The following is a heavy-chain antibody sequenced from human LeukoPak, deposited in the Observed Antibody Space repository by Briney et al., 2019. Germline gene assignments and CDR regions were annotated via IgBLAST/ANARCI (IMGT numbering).Heavy chain of an antibody. CDR1: GFTFSSYS. J-gene: IGHJ6*03. CDR2: ISSSSSYI. Sequence: GGSLRLSCAASGFTFSSYSMNWVRQAPGKGLEWVSSISSSSSYIYYADSVKGRFTISRDNAKNSLYLQMNSLRAEDTAVYYCAKDGLAYCAGDCSGDHYYYYMDVWGKGTTVTVSS. V-gene: IGHV3-21*01. D-gene: IGHD2-21*01. CDR3: AKDGLAYCAGDCSGDHYYYYMDV.